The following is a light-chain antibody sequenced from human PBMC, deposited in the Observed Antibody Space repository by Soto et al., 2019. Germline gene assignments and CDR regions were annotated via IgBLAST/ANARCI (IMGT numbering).Light chain of an antibody. CDR2: SNN. CDR1: SSKFASNT. J-gene: IGLJ2*01. Sequence: QAVVTQPPSASGTPGQRVTISCSGSSSKFASNTENWYQQLPGTAPKLHIYSNNQRPSGVPDRFSGSKSGTSASLAISGLQSEDEADYYCAAWDDSLNGHVVFGGGTKLTVL. V-gene: IGLV1-44*01. CDR3: AAWDDSLNGHVV.